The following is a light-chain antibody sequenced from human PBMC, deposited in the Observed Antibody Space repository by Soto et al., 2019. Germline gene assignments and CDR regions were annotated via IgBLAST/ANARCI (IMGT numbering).Light chain of an antibody. V-gene: IGLV2-8*01. CDR1: KXDIGVYDF. CDR2: EVV. CDR3: KSYAASNTYV. Sequence: QSALTQPPSASGSPGQSVTISCTGTKXDIGVYDFVSWYQHHPGKAPRLIIYEVVQRPSGVPDRCSGSESGNTASLTVSGLQAADEAEYFCKSYAASNTYVFGSGTKLTVL. J-gene: IGLJ1*01.